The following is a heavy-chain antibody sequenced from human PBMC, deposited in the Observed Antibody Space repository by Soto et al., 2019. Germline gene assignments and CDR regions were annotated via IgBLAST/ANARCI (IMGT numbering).Heavy chain of an antibody. V-gene: IGHV3-7*03. CDR2: IKQDGSEK. J-gene: IGHJ4*02. CDR3: AGQYSSSSVEF. Sequence: GGSLRLSCAASGFTFSSYWMSWVRQAPGKGLEWVANIKQDGSEKYYVDSVKGRFTISRDNAKNSLYLQMNSLRAEDTAVYYCAGQYSSSSVEFWGQGTLVTVSS. D-gene: IGHD6-6*01. CDR1: GFTFSSYW.